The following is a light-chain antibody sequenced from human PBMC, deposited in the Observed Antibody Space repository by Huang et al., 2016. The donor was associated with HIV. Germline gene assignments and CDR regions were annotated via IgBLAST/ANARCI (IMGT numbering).Light chain of an antibody. J-gene: IGKJ3*01. CDR2: DAS. CDR1: QSVRGTD. Sequence: EIVLTQSPGTLSLSPGERATLSCRARQSVRGTDLAWYQQKPGQAPRLLIYDASSRATGIPHRLSGSGSGAEFNLTINRLEPEDFAVYYCQQYCSPPLTFGPGTKVHIK. V-gene: IGKV3-20*01. CDR3: QQYCSPPLT.